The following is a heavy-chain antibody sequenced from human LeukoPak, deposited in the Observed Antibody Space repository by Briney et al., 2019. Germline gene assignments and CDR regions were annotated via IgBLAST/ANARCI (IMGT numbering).Heavy chain of an antibody. Sequence: ASVKVSCKVSGYTLTEMSIHWVRQAPGGALEWRGGFDPEDGETVYAPKFQGRVTMTEDTSADTAYMELSSLRSEDTAVYYCTTCLNGAGQPVAIYYYGMDVWGQGTTVTVSS. D-gene: IGHD2-2*01. CDR3: TTCLNGAGQPVAIYYYGMDV. CDR2: FDPEDGET. J-gene: IGHJ6*02. CDR1: GYTLTEMS. V-gene: IGHV1-24*01.